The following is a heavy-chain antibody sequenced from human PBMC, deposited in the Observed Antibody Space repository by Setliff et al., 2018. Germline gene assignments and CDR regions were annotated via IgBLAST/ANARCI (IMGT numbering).Heavy chain of an antibody. CDR2: IWDDGGNK. J-gene: IGHJ4*02. Sequence: LKISCAASGFTFSTYRMHWVRQAPGKGLEWVAVIWDDGGNKYHADSVKGRFTISRDNSKNTLYLQMNSLRPEGTAVYYCARTCSGSGCYVGLESWGQGTPVTVSS. V-gene: IGHV3-33*08. CDR1: GFTFSTYR. D-gene: IGHD2-15*01. CDR3: ARTCSGSGCYVGLES.